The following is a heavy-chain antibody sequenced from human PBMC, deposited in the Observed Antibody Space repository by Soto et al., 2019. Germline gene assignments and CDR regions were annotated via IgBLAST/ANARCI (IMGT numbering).Heavy chain of an antibody. J-gene: IGHJ4*02. D-gene: IGHD1-26*01. CDR3: ARDRLGATGDY. Sequence: GASVKVSCKASGYTFTRYGISWVRQAPGQGLEWMGWISAYNANTNYAQKLQGRVTMTTDTSTSTSYMELRSLRSDDTAVYLCARDRLGATGDYWGQGTLVTVSS. CDR1: GYTFTRYG. V-gene: IGHV1-18*01. CDR2: ISAYNANT.